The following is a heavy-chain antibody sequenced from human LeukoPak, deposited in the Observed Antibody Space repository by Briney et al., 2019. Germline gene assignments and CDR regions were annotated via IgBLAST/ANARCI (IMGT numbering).Heavy chain of an antibody. D-gene: IGHD2-15*01. J-gene: IGHJ5*02. CDR2: TSTGGST. V-gene: IGHV4-4*07. CDR3: ARDAGGPDWFDP. Sequence: SETLSLTCTVSGGSLSSYNWSWIRQPARKGLEWIGRTSTGGSTNYNPSLKSRVTMSVDTSKNQFSLKLSSVTAADTAVYYCARDAGGPDWFDPWGQGTLVTVSS. CDR1: GGSLSSYN.